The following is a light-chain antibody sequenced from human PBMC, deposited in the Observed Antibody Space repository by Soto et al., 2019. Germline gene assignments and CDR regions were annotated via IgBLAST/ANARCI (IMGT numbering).Light chain of an antibody. J-gene: IGKJ2*01. Sequence: EIQLTQSPSSLSASVGDRVTIACRASHDINNFLAWYQQKPGKVPELLMYAASTLKSGVPSRFSGSGSGTDFTLTINGLQTEDFATYCCQNYNSVPYTFGRGTKLEIK. CDR1: HDINNF. CDR2: AAS. CDR3: QNYNSVPYT. V-gene: IGKV1-27*01.